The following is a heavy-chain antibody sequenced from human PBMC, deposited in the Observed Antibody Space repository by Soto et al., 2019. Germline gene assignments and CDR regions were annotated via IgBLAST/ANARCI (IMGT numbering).Heavy chain of an antibody. Sequence: GGSLRLSCAASGFTFSSYSMNWVRQAPGKGLEWVSYISSSSSTIYYADSVKGRFTISRDNAKNSLYLQMNSLRDEDTAVYYCARDPEVLLWFGDLTNAFDIWGQGTMVTVSS. CDR1: GFTFSSYS. D-gene: IGHD3-10*01. CDR3: ARDPEVLLWFGDLTNAFDI. CDR2: ISSSSSTI. J-gene: IGHJ3*02. V-gene: IGHV3-48*02.